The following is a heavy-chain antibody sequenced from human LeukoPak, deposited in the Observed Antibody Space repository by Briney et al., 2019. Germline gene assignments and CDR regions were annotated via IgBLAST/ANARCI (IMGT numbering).Heavy chain of an antibody. J-gene: IGHJ4*02. CDR3: AREEGEGLGY. V-gene: IGHV4-39*07. Sequence: PSETLSLTCTVSGGSISSSSYYWGWIRQPPGKGLEWIGSIYYSGSTYYNPSLKSRVTISVDTSKNQFSLKLSSVTAADTAVYYCAREEGEGLGYWGQGTLVTVSS. CDR2: IYYSGST. CDR1: GGSISSSSYY. D-gene: IGHD1-26*01.